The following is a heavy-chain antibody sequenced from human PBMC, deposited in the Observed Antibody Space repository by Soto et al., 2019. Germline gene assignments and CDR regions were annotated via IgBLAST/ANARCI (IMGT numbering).Heavy chain of an antibody. CDR2: INPSGGST. J-gene: IGHJ6*02. CDR1: GYTFTSYY. D-gene: IGHD3-3*01. Sequence: GASVKVSCKASGYTFTSYYMHWVRQAPGQGLEWMGIINPSGGSTSYAQKFQGRVTMTRDTSTSTVYMELSSLRSEDTAVYYCARERGITIFGVVIPYGMDVWGQGTTVTVSS. V-gene: IGHV1-46*01. CDR3: ARERGITIFGVVIPYGMDV.